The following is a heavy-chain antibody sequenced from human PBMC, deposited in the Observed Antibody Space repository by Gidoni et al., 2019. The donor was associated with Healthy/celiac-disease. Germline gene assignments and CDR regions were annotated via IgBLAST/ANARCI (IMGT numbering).Heavy chain of an antibody. V-gene: IGHV3-33*01. CDR2: IWYDGSNK. Sequence: QVQLVESGGGVAQPGRSLRLSCAASGFTFSSYGMPWVRQAPGKGLEWVAVIWYDGSNKYYADSVKGRFTISRDNSKNTLYLQMNSLRAEDTAVYYCARDLRSTYYDFWSGYYTGGYYYYGMDVWGQGTTVTVSS. D-gene: IGHD3-3*01. J-gene: IGHJ6*02. CDR1: GFTFSSYG. CDR3: ARDLRSTYYDFWSGYYTGGYYYYGMDV.